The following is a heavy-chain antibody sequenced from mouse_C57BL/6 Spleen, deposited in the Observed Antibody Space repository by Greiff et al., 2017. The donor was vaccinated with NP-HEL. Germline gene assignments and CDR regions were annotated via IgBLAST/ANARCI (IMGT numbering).Heavy chain of an antibody. CDR2: IDPSDSYT. Sequence: QVQLKQPGAELVRPGTSVKLSCKASGYTFTSYWMHWVKQRPGQGLEWIGVIDPSDSYTNYNQKFKGKATLTVDTSSSTAYMQLSSLTSEDSAVYYCARRQLRLQRAAMDYWGQGTSVTVSS. CDR1: GYTFTSYW. J-gene: IGHJ4*01. CDR3: ARRQLRLQRAAMDY. V-gene: IGHV1-59*01. D-gene: IGHD3-2*02.